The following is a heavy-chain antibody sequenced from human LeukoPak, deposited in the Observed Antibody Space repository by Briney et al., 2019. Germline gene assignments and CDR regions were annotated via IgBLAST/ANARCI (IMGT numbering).Heavy chain of an antibody. V-gene: IGHV3-30*03. D-gene: IGHD6-19*01. CDR1: GFTFRSDW. Sequence: GGSLRLSCAASGFTFRSDWMSWVRQAPGKGLEWVAVISYDGSNKYKADSVKGRFTISRDNSNNTLYLQMNSLSADDTAVYYCARELHLPGYTSSIDAFDIWGQGTMVTVSS. CDR2: ISYDGSNK. J-gene: IGHJ3*02. CDR3: ARELHLPGYTSSIDAFDI.